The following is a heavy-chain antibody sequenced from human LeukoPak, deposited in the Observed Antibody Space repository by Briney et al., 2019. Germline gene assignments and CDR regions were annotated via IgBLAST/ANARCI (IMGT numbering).Heavy chain of an antibody. V-gene: IGHV3-30*03. J-gene: IGHJ4*02. CDR2: ISYDGSNK. Sequence: PVRSLRLSCAASGFTFSSYGIHWVRQAPGKGLEWVAVISYDGSNKYYADSVKGRFTISRDNSKNTLYLQMNSLRAEDTAVYYCARDRGYTQDYWGQGTLVTVSS. CDR3: ARDRGYTQDY. CDR1: GFTFSSYG. D-gene: IGHD5-12*01.